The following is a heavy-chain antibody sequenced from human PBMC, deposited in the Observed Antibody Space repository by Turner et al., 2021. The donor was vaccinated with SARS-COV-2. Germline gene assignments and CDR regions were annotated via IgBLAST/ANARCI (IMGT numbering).Heavy chain of an antibody. CDR1: GGSISSSSYY. V-gene: IGHV4-39*01. CDR2: IYYSGCT. J-gene: IGHJ4*02. D-gene: IGHD6-19*01. Sequence: QLQLQESGQGLVKPSETMSLTCTVSGGSISSSSYYWGWIRQPPGKGLEWIGSIYYSGCTYYNPSLKSRVTISVDTSKNQFSLKLSSVTAADTAVYYCARSGWSLWYFDYWGQGTLVTVSS. CDR3: ARSGWSLWYFDY.